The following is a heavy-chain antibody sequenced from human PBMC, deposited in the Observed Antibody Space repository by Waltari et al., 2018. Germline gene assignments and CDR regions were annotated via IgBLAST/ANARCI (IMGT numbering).Heavy chain of an antibody. CDR2: IYYSGST. CDR3: ARGSVGATSRFDP. CDR1: GGSISSSSYY. D-gene: IGHD1-26*01. Sequence: QLQLQESGPGLVKPSETLSLTCTVSGGSISSSSYYWGWIRQPPGKGLEWIGSIYYSGSTYYNPSLKSRVSISVDTSKNQFSLELSSVTAADTAVYYCARGSVGATSRFDPWGQGTLVTVSS. J-gene: IGHJ5*02. V-gene: IGHV4-39*01.